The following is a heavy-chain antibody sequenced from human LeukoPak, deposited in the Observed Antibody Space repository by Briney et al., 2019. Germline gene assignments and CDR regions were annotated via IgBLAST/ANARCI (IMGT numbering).Heavy chain of an antibody. Sequence: SETLSLTCTVSGGSFSSGSYYWRWIRQPPGRELEWIVYIYYSGSTNYNPSLKSRVTISVDTSKNQFSLKLSSVTAADTAVYYCSRLQFDWLSPGAFDIWGQGTMVTVSS. J-gene: IGHJ3*02. CDR2: IYYSGST. V-gene: IGHV4-61*01. CDR3: SRLQFDWLSPGAFDI. D-gene: IGHD3-9*01. CDR1: GGSFSSGSYY.